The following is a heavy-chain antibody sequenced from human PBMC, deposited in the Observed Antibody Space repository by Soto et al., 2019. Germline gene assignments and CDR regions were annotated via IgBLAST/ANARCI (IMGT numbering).Heavy chain of an antibody. D-gene: IGHD6-13*01. CDR1: GFAFDAYW. Sequence: EVHLVESGGGLVQPGGSLRLSCVASGFAFDAYWMHWVRQVPGEGPVWVSRIDYDGTTTTYADSVKGRFTISRDNAKNTLYLQMISLRAEDTGVYYCTRGPRPSSAGTGAYWGQGTLVTVSS. CDR3: TRGPRPSSAGTGAY. V-gene: IGHV3-74*01. CDR2: IDYDGTTT. J-gene: IGHJ4*02.